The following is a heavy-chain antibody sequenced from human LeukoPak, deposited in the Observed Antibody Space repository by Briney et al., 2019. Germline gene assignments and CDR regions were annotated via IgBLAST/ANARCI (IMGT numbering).Heavy chain of an antibody. V-gene: IGHV4-4*07. CDR2: FFTSGST. CDR1: GGSISSYY. J-gene: IGHJ4*02. Sequence: SETLSLTCTVSGGSISSYYWSWIRQPAGKELEWIGRFFTSGSTNYNPSLKSRVTMSVDTSKNQFSLKMSSVTAADTAVYYCAREYTFYYDSSGYWDYWGQGTLVTVSS. CDR3: AREYTFYYDSSGYWDY. D-gene: IGHD3-22*01.